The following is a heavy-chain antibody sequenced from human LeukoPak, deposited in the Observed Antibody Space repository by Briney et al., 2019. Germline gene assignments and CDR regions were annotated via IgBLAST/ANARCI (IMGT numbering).Heavy chain of an antibody. CDR3: ARDNRYSGSYYFDY. D-gene: IGHD1-26*01. Sequence: PGGSLRLSCAASGFTFSDYYMSWIRQAPGKGLEWVAVISYDGSNKYYADSAKGRFTISRDNSKNTLYLQMNSLRAEDTAVYYCARDNRYSGSYYFDYWGQGTLVTVSS. CDR1: GFTFSDYY. V-gene: IGHV3-30*03. J-gene: IGHJ4*02. CDR2: ISYDGSNK.